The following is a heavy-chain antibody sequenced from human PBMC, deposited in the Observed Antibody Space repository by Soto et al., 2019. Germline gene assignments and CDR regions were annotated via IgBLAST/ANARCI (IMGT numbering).Heavy chain of an antibody. CDR2: TRNKANSYTT. Sequence: GGPLRLSCTASGLTFSYHYMDWVRKAPGKGREWVGRTRNKANSYTTEYAASVKGRFTISRDDSKNSLYLQMNSLKTEDTAVYXCARVWFGESFYYGMDVWGQGTTVTVSS. D-gene: IGHD3-10*01. V-gene: IGHV3-72*01. CDR1: GLTFSYHY. J-gene: IGHJ6*02. CDR3: ARVWFGESFYYGMDV.